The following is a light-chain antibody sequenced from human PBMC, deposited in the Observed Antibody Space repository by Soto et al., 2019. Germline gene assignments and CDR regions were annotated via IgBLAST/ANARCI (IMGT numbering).Light chain of an antibody. CDR2: DVS. CDR3: SSYTSSSTYV. J-gene: IGLJ1*01. V-gene: IGLV2-14*01. Sequence: QSVLTQPASVSGSPGQSITISCTGTSSDVGGYNYVSWYQQHPGKAPKLMIYDVSNRPSGVSNRFSGSKSGNTASLTISGXXXXXXXDYYCSSYTSSSTYVFGTGT. CDR1: SSDVGGYNY.